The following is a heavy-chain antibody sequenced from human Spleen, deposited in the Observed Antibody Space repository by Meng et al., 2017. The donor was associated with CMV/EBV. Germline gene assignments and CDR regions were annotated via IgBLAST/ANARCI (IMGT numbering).Heavy chain of an antibody. Sequence: SLSTRGVGVGWIRQPPGKALEWLALIYWNDDKRYSTSLKSRLTITKDTSKNQVVLTMTNMDPVDTATYYCAHSAYYDFWSGYSAFDYWGQGTLVTVSS. CDR1: SLSTRGVG. V-gene: IGHV2-5*01. J-gene: IGHJ4*02. CDR2: IYWNDDK. D-gene: IGHD3-3*01. CDR3: AHSAYYDFWSGYSAFDY.